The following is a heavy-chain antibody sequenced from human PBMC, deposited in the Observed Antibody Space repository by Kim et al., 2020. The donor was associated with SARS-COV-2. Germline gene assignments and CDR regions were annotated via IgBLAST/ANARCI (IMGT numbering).Heavy chain of an antibody. Sequence: SETLSLTCTVSGVSISSGGYYWSWIRQHPGKGLEWIGYIYYSGSTYYNPSLKSRVTISVDTSKNQFSLKLSSVTAADTAVYYCASAGTIFGVVIAHFDYWGQGTLFTVSS. CDR2: IYYSGST. D-gene: IGHD3-3*01. J-gene: IGHJ4*02. CDR3: ASAGTIFGVVIAHFDY. CDR1: GVSISSGGYY. V-gene: IGHV4-31*03.